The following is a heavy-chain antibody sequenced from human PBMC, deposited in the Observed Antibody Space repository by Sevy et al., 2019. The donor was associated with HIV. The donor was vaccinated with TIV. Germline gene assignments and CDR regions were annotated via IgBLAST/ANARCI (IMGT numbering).Heavy chain of an antibody. D-gene: IGHD3-22*01. CDR3: ARDLAVGYYSGAFDI. J-gene: IGHJ3*02. CDR1: GFTFSSYW. CDR2: INSDGSST. Sequence: GGSLRLSCAASGFTFSSYWMHWVRQAPGKGLVWVSRINSDGSSTSYADSVKGRFTISRDNAKNTLYLQMNSLRAEDTAVYYCARDLAVGYYSGAFDIWGQGTMVTVSS. V-gene: IGHV3-74*01.